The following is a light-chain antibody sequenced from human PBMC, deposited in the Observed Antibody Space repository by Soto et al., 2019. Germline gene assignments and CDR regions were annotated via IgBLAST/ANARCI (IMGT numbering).Light chain of an antibody. V-gene: IGKV1-39*01. CDR1: QSISSY. CDR3: QQSYSTPYT. Sequence: DIQMTQSPSSLSASVGDRVTITCRASQSISSYLNWYQQKPGKAPKLLIYAASSLQSGVPSRFSGSGSRTDFTLTNSSLQPVDFATYYCQQSYSTPYTFGQGTKLEIK. J-gene: IGKJ2*01. CDR2: AAS.